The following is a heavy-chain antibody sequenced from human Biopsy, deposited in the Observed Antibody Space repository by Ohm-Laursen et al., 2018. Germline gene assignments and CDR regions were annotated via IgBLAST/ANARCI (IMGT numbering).Heavy chain of an antibody. CDR1: GDSITRSY. D-gene: IGHD3-10*01. CDR3: AHGSGSYYKWDF. CDR2: VFDRGTN. V-gene: IGHV4-59*08. Sequence: PGTLSLTCTLSGDSITRSYWSWIRQSPGKGLEWIGHVFDRGTNNYNPSVRSRVTMSEDPSKKQFSLMSTSRTAADTAIYYCAHGSGSYYKWDFWGRGILVTVSS. J-gene: IGHJ4*02.